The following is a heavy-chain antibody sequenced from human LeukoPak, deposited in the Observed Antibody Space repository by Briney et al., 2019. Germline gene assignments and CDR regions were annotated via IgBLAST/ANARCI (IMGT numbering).Heavy chain of an antibody. CDR2: IGGSSVPT. D-gene: IGHD2-8*01. V-gene: IGHV3-23*01. CDR3: AKDSIAANGVYDAFDI. CDR1: GFTFSSYS. Sequence: GGSLRLSCAASGFTFSSYSMNWVRQAPGKGLEWVSHIGGSSVPTDYADSVKGRFTISRDNSRNMMYLQMDSLRVEDSAVYFCAKDSIAANGVYDAFDIWGQGTVVTVSS. J-gene: IGHJ3*02.